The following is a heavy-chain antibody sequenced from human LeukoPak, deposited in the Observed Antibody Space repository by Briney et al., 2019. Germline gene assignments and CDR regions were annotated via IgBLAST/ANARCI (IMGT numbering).Heavy chain of an antibody. D-gene: IGHD5-18*01. V-gene: IGHV5-51*01. J-gene: IGHJ4*02. CDR2: IYPGDSDT. Sequence: GESLKISCKASGYKFIDSWIGWVRQMPGKGLEWMGIIYPGDSDTRYSPSFQGQVTISADKSINTAYLQWSSLKASDSAIYYCARRGIQLWLLEYWGQGTLVTVSS. CDR3: ARRGIQLWLLEY. CDR1: GYKFIDSW.